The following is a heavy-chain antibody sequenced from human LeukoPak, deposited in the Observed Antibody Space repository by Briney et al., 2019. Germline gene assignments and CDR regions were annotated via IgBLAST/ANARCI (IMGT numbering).Heavy chain of an antibody. CDR3: ARTYYDFWSGYTDTNWFDP. J-gene: IGHJ5*02. D-gene: IGHD3-3*01. V-gene: IGHV1-2*04. Sequence: ASVKVSCKASGYTFTGYYMHWVRQAPGQGLEWMGWINPNSGGTNYAQKFQGWVTMTRDTPISTAYMELSRLRSDDTAVYYCARTYYDFWSGYTDTNWFDPWGQGTLVTVSS. CDR1: GYTFTGYY. CDR2: INPNSGGT.